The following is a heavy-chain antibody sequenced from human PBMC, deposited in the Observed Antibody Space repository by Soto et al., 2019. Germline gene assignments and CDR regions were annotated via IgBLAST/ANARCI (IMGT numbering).Heavy chain of an antibody. V-gene: IGHV3-7*01. CDR1: GFTFSNFW. J-gene: IGHJ4*02. CDR2: IKPDGSAQ. CDR3: TRERLDNY. D-gene: IGHD4-17*01. Sequence: EVQVVESGGGLVQPGGSLRLSCAASGFTFSNFWMSWVRQAPGKGLEWVANIKPDGSAQYYVDSVKGRFTISRDNAKNSLYLQMNSQRVEDTAVYYCTRERLDNYWGQGTLVSVSS.